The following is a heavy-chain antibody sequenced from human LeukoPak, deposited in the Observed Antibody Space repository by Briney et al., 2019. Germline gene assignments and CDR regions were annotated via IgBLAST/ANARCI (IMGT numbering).Heavy chain of an antibody. CDR2: VNPSGGTT. CDR3: ARARRLPFDY. Sequence: ASVKVSCKASGYSFTNYYMHWVRHAPGQGLDWMGIVNPSGGTTIYTQKFQRRVTMNRDTSTSTVYMELSNQSSEDTALFFSARARRLPFDYWGQGILVTVAS. CDR1: GYSFTNYY. V-gene: IGHV1-46*01. D-gene: IGHD6-25*01. J-gene: IGHJ4*02.